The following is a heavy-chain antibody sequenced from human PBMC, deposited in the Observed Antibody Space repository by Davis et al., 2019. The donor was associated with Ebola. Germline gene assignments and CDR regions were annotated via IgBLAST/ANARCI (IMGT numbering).Heavy chain of an antibody. CDR3: AKDVAPFDWLLPFDS. Sequence: PGGSLRLSCAASGFSFSNYGMHWVRQAAGKGLEWVAFIRHDGSNERFADSVKGRFTISRDNSKNTLHLQMNSLRSEDTAVYYCAKDVAPFDWLLPFDSCGQGTLVTVSS. J-gene: IGHJ4*02. V-gene: IGHV3-30*02. CDR2: IRHDGSNE. D-gene: IGHD3-9*01. CDR1: GFSFSNYG.